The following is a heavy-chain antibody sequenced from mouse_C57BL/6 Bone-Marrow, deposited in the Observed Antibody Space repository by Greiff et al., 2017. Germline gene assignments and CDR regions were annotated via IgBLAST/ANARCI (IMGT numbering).Heavy chain of an antibody. V-gene: IGHV8-8*01. CDR3: ARIDYYGSRYYAMDY. CDR1: GFSLSTFGMG. J-gene: IGHJ4*01. Sequence: QVTLKESGPGILQPSQTLSLTCSFSGFSLSTFGMGVGWIRQPSGKGLEWLAHIWWDDDQYYNPALKSRLTISKDTSKNQVFLKIANVDTADTATYYCARIDYYGSRYYAMDYGGQGTSVTVSS. D-gene: IGHD1-1*01. CDR2: IWWDDDQ.